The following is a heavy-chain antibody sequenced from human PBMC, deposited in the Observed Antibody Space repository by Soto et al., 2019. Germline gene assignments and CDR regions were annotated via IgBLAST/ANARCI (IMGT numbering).Heavy chain of an antibody. Sequence: ASVKVSCKASGGTFSSYTISWVRQAPGQGLEWMGRIIPILGIANYAQKFQGRVTITADKSTSTAYMELSSLRSEDTAVYYCARGRRTSTIYYYYYMDVWGKGTTVTVSS. CDR3: ARGRRTSTIYYYYYMDV. CDR1: GGTFSSYT. CDR2: IIPILGIA. D-gene: IGHD1-1*01. J-gene: IGHJ6*03. V-gene: IGHV1-69*02.